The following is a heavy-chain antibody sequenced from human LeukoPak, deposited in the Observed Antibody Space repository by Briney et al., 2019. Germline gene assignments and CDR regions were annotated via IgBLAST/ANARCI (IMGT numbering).Heavy chain of an antibody. V-gene: IGHV1-24*01. CDR2: FDPEDGET. Sequence: ASVKVSCKVSGYTLTELSMHWVRQAPGKGLEWMGGFDPEDGETIYAQKFQGRVTMTEDTSTDTAYMELSSLRSEDTAVYYCATAVIAVDWFDPWGQGTLVTVSS. CDR1: GYTLTELS. D-gene: IGHD2-15*01. J-gene: IGHJ5*02. CDR3: ATAVIAVDWFDP.